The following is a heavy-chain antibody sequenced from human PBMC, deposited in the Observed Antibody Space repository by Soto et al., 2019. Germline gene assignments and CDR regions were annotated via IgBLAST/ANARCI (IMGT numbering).Heavy chain of an antibody. Sequence: TGGSLRLSCAASGFTFSSYWMHWVRQAPGKGLVWVSRINSDGSSTSYADSVKGRFTISRDNAKNTLYLQMNSLRAEDTAVYYCARDLSGYCSGGICYTIIYYYYGMDVWGQGTTVTGSS. V-gene: IGHV3-74*01. CDR3: ARDLSGYCSGGICYTIIYYYYGMDV. CDR1: GFTFSSYW. CDR2: INSDGSST. J-gene: IGHJ6*02. D-gene: IGHD2-15*01.